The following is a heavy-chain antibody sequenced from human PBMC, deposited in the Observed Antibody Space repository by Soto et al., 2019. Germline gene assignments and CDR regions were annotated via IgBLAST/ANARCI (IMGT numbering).Heavy chain of an antibody. Sequence: ASVKVSCKASGYTFTSYATHWVRQAPGQRLEWMGWINAGNGNTKYSQKFQGRVTITRDTSASTAYMELSSLRSEDTAVYYCARDLDCGGDCYPPTAWFDPWGQGTLVTVSS. J-gene: IGHJ5*02. CDR2: INAGNGNT. D-gene: IGHD2-21*02. V-gene: IGHV1-3*01. CDR1: GYTFTSYA. CDR3: ARDLDCGGDCYPPTAWFDP.